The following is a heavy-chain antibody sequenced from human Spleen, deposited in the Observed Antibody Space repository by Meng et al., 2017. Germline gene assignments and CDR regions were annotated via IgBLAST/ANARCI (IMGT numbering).Heavy chain of an antibody. J-gene: IGHJ4*01. CDR3: ARFRPFDY. V-gene: IGHV3-7*01. CDR2: INQDGSEK. CDR1: GFTFSDYW. Sequence: GESLKISCATSGFTFSDYWMSWLRQAPGKGLEWVANINQDGSEKFYVDSVKGRFSISRDNAKNSLYLHVNSLRAEDTAVYYCARFRPFDYWGQGTPVNGAS.